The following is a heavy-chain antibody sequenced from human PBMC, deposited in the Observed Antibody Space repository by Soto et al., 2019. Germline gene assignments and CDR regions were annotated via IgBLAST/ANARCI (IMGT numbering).Heavy chain of an antibody. CDR3: ARGISSGWSFDY. CDR1: GFTFSSYA. D-gene: IGHD6-19*01. V-gene: IGHV3-30-3*01. Sequence: GGSLRLSCAASGFTFSSYAMHWVRQAPGKGLEWVAVISYDGSNKYYADSVKGRFTISRDNSKNTLYLQMNSLRAEDTAVYYCARGISSGWSFDYWGQGTLVTV. CDR2: ISYDGSNK. J-gene: IGHJ4*02.